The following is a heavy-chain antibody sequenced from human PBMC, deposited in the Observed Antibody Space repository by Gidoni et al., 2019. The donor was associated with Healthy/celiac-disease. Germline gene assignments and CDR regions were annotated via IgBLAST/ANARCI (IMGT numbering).Heavy chain of an antibody. CDR2: IIPIFGTA. V-gene: IGHV1-69*01. Sequence: QVQLVQSGAEVKKPGSSVKVSCKASGGTFSSYSISGVRQAPGQGLEWMGGIIPIFGTANYAQKFQGRVTITADESTSTAYMELSSLRSEDTAVYYCARVKPLGMLGYCSGGSCYIFDYWGQGTLVTVSS. J-gene: IGHJ4*02. CDR3: ARVKPLGMLGYCSGGSCYIFDY. CDR1: GGTFSSYS. D-gene: IGHD2-15*01.